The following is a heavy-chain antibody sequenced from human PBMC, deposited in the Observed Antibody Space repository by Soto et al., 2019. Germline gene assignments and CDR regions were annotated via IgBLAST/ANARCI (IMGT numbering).Heavy chain of an antibody. CDR1: GYSFTSYW. J-gene: IGHJ6*02. V-gene: IGHV5-51*01. Sequence: EVQLVQSGAEVKKPGESLKISCKGSGYSFTSYWIVWVRQMPGKGLEWMGIIYPGDSETRYSPSLQGQVTMSADKSTRPALLEWGRLEGSETAMYFLGGRLFCGGGCTRRPYDYYGMDVWGQGTTVTVSS. CDR3: GGRLFCGGGCTRRPYDYYGMDV. CDR2: IYPGDSET. D-gene: IGHD2-21*02.